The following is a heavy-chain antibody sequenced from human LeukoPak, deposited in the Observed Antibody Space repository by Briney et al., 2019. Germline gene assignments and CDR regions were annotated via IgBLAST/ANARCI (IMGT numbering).Heavy chain of an antibody. Sequence: ASVKVSCKTSGYTFTNYAVNWVRQAPGQGLEFMGWINTGTGNPTYAQDFTGRFVFSLDTSVSTAYLQISTLKPDDTAVYYCASMGADSFDHWGQGTLVTVSS. D-gene: IGHD3-16*01. CDR3: ASMGADSFDH. V-gene: IGHV7-4-1*02. CDR1: GYTFTNYA. J-gene: IGHJ5*02. CDR2: INTGTGNP.